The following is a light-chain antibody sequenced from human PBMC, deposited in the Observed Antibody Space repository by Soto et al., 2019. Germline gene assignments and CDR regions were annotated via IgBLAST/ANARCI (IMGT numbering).Light chain of an antibody. Sequence: DIQMSQSPSTLSASLGDSVTFTCRSSQSISTWLGWYQQKPGKAPTLLIYDASSLKSGVPSRFSGSGSGTDFTLTISSLQPDDFATYYCQQYHTYSSITFGQGTRLEIK. J-gene: IGKJ5*01. CDR2: DAS. V-gene: IGKV1-5*01. CDR3: QQYHTYSSIT. CDR1: QSISTW.